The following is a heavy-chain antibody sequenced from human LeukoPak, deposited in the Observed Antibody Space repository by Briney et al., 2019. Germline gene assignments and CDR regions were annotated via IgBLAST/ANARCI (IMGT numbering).Heavy chain of an antibody. V-gene: IGHV3-23*01. CDR3: AKSIVNSGTYIPFDY. Sequence: QPGGSLRLSCAASGFTYSNYAMNWVRQAPGKGLEWVSVISGSGRSTYYADSVKGRFTISRDKSKNSLYLQMNSLRVEDTAIYYCAKSIVNSGTYIPFDYWGQGTLVTVSS. CDR1: GFTYSNYA. D-gene: IGHD1-26*01. J-gene: IGHJ4*02. CDR2: ISGSGRST.